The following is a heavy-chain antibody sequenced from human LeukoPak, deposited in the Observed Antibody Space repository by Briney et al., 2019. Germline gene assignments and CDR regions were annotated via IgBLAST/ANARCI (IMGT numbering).Heavy chain of an antibody. CDR1: GGTFSSYA. CDR3: ARVDYYGSGSFDY. CDR2: IIPIFGTA. J-gene: IGHJ4*02. V-gene: IGHV1-69*13. D-gene: IGHD3-10*01. Sequence: ASVKVSCKASGGTFSSYAISWVRQAPGQGLEWMGGIIPIFGTANYAQKFQGRVTITADESTSTAYMELSSLRSEDTAMYYCARVDYYGSGSFDYWGQGTLVTVSS.